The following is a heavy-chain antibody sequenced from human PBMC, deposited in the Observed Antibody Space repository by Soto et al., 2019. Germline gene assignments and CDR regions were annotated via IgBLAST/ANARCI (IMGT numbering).Heavy chain of an antibody. J-gene: IGHJ6*02. CDR1: GFAFTTSG. D-gene: IGHD2-2*01. V-gene: IGHV1-58*01. CDR3: AATYCGSTSCYVRDFYQYGKDV. CDR2: IVVGSGNT. Sequence: SVKVSCKASGFAFTTSGAHWVRQARGQHLEWIGWIVVGSGNTNYAQKFQERVTITRDMSTSTAYMELSSLRSEDTAVYYCAATYCGSTSCYVRDFYQYGKDVWGQGTTVTVSS.